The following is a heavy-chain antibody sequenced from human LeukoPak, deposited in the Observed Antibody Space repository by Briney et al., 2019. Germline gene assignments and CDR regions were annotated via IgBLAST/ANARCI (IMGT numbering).Heavy chain of an antibody. CDR1: GFTFSSYA. CDR3: AKDDHGGSGWRDYFDY. V-gene: IGHV3-23*01. Sequence: GGSLRLSCAASGFTFSSYAMSWVRQAPGKGLEWVLSISGSGGSTYYADSVKGRFTISRDNSKNTLYLQMNSLRDEDTAVYYCAKDDHGGSGWRDYFDYWGQGTLVTVST. D-gene: IGHD6-19*01. J-gene: IGHJ4*02. CDR2: ISGSGGST.